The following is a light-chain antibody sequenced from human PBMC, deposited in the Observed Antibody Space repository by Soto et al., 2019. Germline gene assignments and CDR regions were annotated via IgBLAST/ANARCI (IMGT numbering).Light chain of an antibody. CDR1: QSVSSSY. J-gene: IGKJ3*01. CDR3: QQYGSSPGFT. Sequence: EIVLTQSPGTLSLSPGERATLSCRASQSVSSSYLAWYQQKPGQAPRLLIYGASSRATAIPDRFSGSGSGTDFTLTISRLETEDFAVYYCQQYGSSPGFTFGPGTKVDIK. V-gene: IGKV3-20*01. CDR2: GAS.